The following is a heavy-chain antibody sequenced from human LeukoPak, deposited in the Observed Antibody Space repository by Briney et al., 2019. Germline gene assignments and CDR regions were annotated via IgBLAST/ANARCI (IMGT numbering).Heavy chain of an antibody. CDR2: IYSGGST. V-gene: IGHV3-53*01. D-gene: IGHD3-22*01. CDR3: ARSMSGYSYSHPFDY. CDR1: GFTVSSNY. Sequence: PGGSLRLSCAASGFTVSSNYMSWVRQAPGKGLEWVSVIYSGGSTYYADSVKGRFTISRHNSKNTLYLQMNSLRAGDTAVYYCARSMSGYSYSHPFDYWGQGTLVTVSS. J-gene: IGHJ4*02.